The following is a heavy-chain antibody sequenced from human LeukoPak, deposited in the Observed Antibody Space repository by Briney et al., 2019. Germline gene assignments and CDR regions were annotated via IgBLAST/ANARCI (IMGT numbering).Heavy chain of an antibody. CDR3: ATISPVNYSSRSDAFDI. Sequence: ASVKVSCKVSGYTLTELSMHWVRQAPGKGREWMGGVDPEDGETIYAQKFQGRVTMTEDTSTATAYMELSSLRSEDTAVYYWATISPVNYSSRSDAFDIWGQGTMVTVSS. CDR1: GYTLTELS. V-gene: IGHV1-24*01. CDR2: VDPEDGET. J-gene: IGHJ3*02. D-gene: IGHD6-13*01.